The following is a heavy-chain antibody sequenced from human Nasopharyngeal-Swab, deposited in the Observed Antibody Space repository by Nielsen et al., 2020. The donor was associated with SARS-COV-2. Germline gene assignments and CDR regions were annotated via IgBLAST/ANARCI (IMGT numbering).Heavy chain of an antibody. V-gene: IGHV3-33*01. Sequence: ARQAPGKGLEWVAVIWYDGSNKYYADSVKGRFTISRDNSKNTLYLQMNSLRAEDTAVYYCASARSGYDSDFDYWGQGTLVTVSS. D-gene: IGHD5-12*01. J-gene: IGHJ4*02. CDR3: ASARSGYDSDFDY. CDR2: IWYDGSNK.